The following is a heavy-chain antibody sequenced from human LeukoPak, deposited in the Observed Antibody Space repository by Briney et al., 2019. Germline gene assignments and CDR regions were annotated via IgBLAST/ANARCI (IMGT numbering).Heavy chain of an antibody. Sequence: PGGSLRLSCAASGFTFSSYAMSWVRQAPGKGLEWVSAISGSGSRYYADFVKGRFSISRDNSKNTLYLQMNSLKAEDTAVYYCAKGLQWELPFDYWGQGTLVTVSS. CDR1: GFTFSSYA. CDR2: ISGSGSR. D-gene: IGHD1-26*01. CDR3: AKGLQWELPFDY. J-gene: IGHJ4*02. V-gene: IGHV3-23*01.